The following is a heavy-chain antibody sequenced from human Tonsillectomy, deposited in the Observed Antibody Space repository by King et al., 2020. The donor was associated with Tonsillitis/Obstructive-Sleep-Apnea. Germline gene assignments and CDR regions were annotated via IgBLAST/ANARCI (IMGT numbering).Heavy chain of an antibody. D-gene: IGHD2-2*01. V-gene: IGHV3-7*01. Sequence: VQLVGSGGGLVQPGGSLRLSCAASGFTFSSYWMTWVRQAPGKGLEWVANIKPDGTEKYCVDSVKGRFTFSRDNAENSLYLQVNSLRAEDTAMYYCARGPSSASGYSLDYWGQGTLVTVSS. CDR1: GFTFSSYW. J-gene: IGHJ4*02. CDR3: ARGPSSASGYSLDY. CDR2: IKPDGTEK.